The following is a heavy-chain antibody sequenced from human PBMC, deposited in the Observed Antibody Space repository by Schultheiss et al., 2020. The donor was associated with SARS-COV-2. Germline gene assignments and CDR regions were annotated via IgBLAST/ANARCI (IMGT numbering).Heavy chain of an antibody. Sequence: SQTLSLTCTVSGDSISNYYWNWIRQPPGKGLEWIGYIYYSGTTIYSPSLKSLVTISVDKSKNQFSLKLSSVTAADTAVYYCARGRVSRAFDPWGQGTLVTVSS. J-gene: IGHJ5*02. D-gene: IGHD6-13*01. V-gene: IGHV4-59*12. CDR1: GDSISNYY. CDR2: IYYSGTT. CDR3: ARGRVSRAFDP.